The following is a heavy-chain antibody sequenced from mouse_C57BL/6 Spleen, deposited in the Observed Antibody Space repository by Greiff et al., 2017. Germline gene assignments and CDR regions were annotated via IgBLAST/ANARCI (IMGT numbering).Heavy chain of an antibody. CDR1: GYTFTSYW. Sequence: QVQLQQPGAELVMPGASVKLSCKASGYTFTSYWMHWVKQRPGQGLEWIGEIDPSDSYTTYNQKFKGKSTLTVDKSSSTAYMQLSSLTSEDSAVYYCARGRWDGNWYFDVWGTGTTVTVSS. J-gene: IGHJ1*03. D-gene: IGHD4-1*01. CDR2: IDPSDSYT. V-gene: IGHV1-69*01. CDR3: ARGRWDGNWYFDV.